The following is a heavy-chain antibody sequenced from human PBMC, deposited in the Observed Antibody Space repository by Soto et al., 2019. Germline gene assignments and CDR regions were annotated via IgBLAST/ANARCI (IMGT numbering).Heavy chain of an antibody. V-gene: IGHV4-28*01. D-gene: IGHD1-1*01. Sequence: SETLSLTCAVSGYSISSSNWWGWIRQPPGKGLEWIGFIYYSGSTYNNPSLKSRVTMSVDTSKNQFSLNLSSVTAVDTAVYYCAKTVGHKNDYYGIDVWGQGTTVTVSS. CDR1: GYSISSSNW. CDR2: IYYSGST. CDR3: AKTVGHKNDYYGIDV. J-gene: IGHJ6*02.